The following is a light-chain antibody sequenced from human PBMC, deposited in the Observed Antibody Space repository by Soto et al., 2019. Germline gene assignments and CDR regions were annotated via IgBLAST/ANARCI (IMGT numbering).Light chain of an antibody. CDR2: RDD. V-gene: IGLV1-44*01. Sequence: QSVLTQPPSTSGTPGQRVTISCSGTISNIGGNTVNWYQHVPGSAPKLLIYRDDHRPSGVPDRFSGSKSATSASLAISGLQSEDEADYYCAAWDDGLKGWLFGGGTKLTVL. CDR1: ISNIGGNT. CDR3: AAWDDGLKGWL. J-gene: IGLJ2*01.